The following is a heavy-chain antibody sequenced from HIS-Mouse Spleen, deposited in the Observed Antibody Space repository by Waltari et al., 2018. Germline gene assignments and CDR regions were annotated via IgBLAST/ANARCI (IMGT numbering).Heavy chain of an antibody. Sequence: QVQLVQSGAEVKKPGSSVKVSCKASVGTFSSYAISWVRQAPGQGLEWMGGIIPIFGTANYAQKFQGRVTITADESTSTAYMELSSLRSEDTAVYYCARGSRKETGDAFDIWGQGTMVTVSS. D-gene: IGHD7-27*01. CDR1: VGTFSSYA. CDR2: IIPIFGTA. V-gene: IGHV1-69*01. J-gene: IGHJ3*02. CDR3: ARGSRKETGDAFDI.